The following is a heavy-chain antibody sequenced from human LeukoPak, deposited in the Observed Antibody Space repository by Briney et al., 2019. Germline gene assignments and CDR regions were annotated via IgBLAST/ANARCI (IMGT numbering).Heavy chain of an antibody. Sequence: PGGSLRLSCAASGFTFSSYWMSWVRQAPGKGLEWVANIKQDGSEKYYVDSVKGRFTISRDNAKNSLYLQMNSLRAEDTAVHYCATPLDSPSTPDHRAFDIWGQGTMVTVSS. CDR3: ATPLDSPSTPDHRAFDI. CDR1: GFTFSSYW. CDR2: IKQDGSEK. D-gene: IGHD2-2*03. J-gene: IGHJ3*02. V-gene: IGHV3-7*01.